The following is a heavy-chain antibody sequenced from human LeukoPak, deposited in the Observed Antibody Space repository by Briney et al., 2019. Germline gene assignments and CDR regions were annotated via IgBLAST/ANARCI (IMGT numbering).Heavy chain of an antibody. Sequence: GRSLRLSCAASEFTFSTYGMHWVRQAPGKGLEWVAVIWYDGVNKYYADSVKGRFTISRDNAQNSLYLQMNSLRDEDTAVYYCARGRTSSWYFDYWGQGTLVTVSS. J-gene: IGHJ4*02. V-gene: IGHV3-33*08. CDR2: IWYDGVNK. CDR3: ARGRTSSWYFDY. CDR1: EFTFSTYG. D-gene: IGHD6-13*01.